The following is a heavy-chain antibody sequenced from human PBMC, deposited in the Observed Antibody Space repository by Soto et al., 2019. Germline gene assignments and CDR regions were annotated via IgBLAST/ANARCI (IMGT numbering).Heavy chain of an antibody. Sequence: ASVKVSCKASGYTFTSYGISWVRQAPGQGLEWMGWISAYNGNTNYAQKLQGRVTMTTDTSTSTAYMELRSLRSDDTAVYYCGSYYYEFSGLRPRPDGMDFWGKGPTVPVSS. CDR2: ISAYNGNT. D-gene: IGHD3-22*01. CDR1: GYTFTSYG. CDR3: GSYYYEFSGLRPRPDGMDF. V-gene: IGHV1-18*01. J-gene: IGHJ6*04.